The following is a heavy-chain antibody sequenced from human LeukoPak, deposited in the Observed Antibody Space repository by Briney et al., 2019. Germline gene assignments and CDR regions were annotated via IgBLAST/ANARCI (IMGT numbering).Heavy chain of an antibody. CDR2: ISGSVSYI. CDR1: GFTLSSHS. Sequence: PRRSLRLSCAASGFTLSSHSMNWVRQAPGKGLEWVSSISGSVSYIFYADSLKGRFTISRDNAKNSLYLQMNSLRVEDTAVYYCARGGNIVATISASWGQGTLVTVSS. CDR3: ARGGNIVATISAS. V-gene: IGHV3-21*06. J-gene: IGHJ5*02. D-gene: IGHD5-12*01.